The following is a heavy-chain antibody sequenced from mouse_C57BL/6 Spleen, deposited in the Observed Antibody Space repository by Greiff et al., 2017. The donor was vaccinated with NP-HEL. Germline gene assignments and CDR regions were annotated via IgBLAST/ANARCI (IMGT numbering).Heavy chain of an antibody. J-gene: IGHJ3*01. CDR2: ISYSGST. Sequence: EVKLQESGPGMVKPSQSLSLTCTVTGYSITSGYDWHWIRHFPGNKLEWMGYISYSGSTNYNPSLKSRISITHDTSKNHFFLKLNSVTTEDTATYYCARGGYYGFAYWGQGTLVTVSA. CDR3: ARGGYYGFAY. V-gene: IGHV3-1*01. D-gene: IGHD2-3*01. CDR1: GYSITSGYD.